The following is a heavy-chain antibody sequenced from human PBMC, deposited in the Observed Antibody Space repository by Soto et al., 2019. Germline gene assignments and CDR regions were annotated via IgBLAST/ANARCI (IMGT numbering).Heavy chain of an antibody. CDR2: INPNSGGT. J-gene: IGHJ4*02. V-gene: IGHV1-2*04. D-gene: IGHD6-6*01. CDR1: GYTFTGYY. Sequence: ASVKGACKASGYTFTGYYMHWVRQAPGQGLEWMGWINPNSGGTNYAQKFQGWVTMTRDTSISTAYMELSRLRSDDTAVYYCAIGGGSSGNDYWCQGLLVTVSS. CDR3: AIGGGSSGNDY.